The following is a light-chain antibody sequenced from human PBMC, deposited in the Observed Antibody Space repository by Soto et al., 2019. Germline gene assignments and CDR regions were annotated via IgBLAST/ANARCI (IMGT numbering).Light chain of an antibody. CDR2: EVS. CDR1: SSDVGAYNS. J-gene: IGLJ1*01. V-gene: IGLV2-8*01. Sequence: QSALTQPASVSGSPGQSITISCTGTSSDVGAYNSVSWYQQHPGKAPKLMIYEVSKRPSGVPDRFSGSKSGNTASLTVSGLQAEDEADYYCSSYAGSNTPYVFGTGTKLTVL. CDR3: SSYAGSNTPYV.